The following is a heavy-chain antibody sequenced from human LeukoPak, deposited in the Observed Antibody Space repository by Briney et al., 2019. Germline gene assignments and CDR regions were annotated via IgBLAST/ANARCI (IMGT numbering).Heavy chain of an antibody. D-gene: IGHD6-13*01. J-gene: IGHJ4*02. CDR1: GDSVSSSSAA. V-gene: IGHV6-1*01. CDR2: TYYRSKWYN. Sequence: SQTLSLTCAISGDSVSSSSAAWNWIRQSPSRGLEWLGRTYYRSKWYNDYAVSVKSRITINPDTSKNQFSLQLNSVTPEDTAVYYCARAFHRGFHSSSWYRGDHFDYWGQGTLVTVSS. CDR3: ARAFHRGFHSSSWYRGDHFDY.